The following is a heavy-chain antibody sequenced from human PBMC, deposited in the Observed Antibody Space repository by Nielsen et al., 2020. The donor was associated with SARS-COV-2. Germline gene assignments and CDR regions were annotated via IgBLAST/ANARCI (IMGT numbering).Heavy chain of an antibody. J-gene: IGHJ4*02. Sequence: GGSLRLSCAASGFTFSSYDMHWVRQATGKGLEWVSAIGTAGDTYYPGSVKGRFTISRENAKNSLYLQMNSLRAGDTAVYYCARIDYEPYTFDYWGQGTLVTVSS. CDR1: GFTFSSYD. CDR2: IGTAGDT. CDR3: ARIDYEPYTFDY. V-gene: IGHV3-13*01. D-gene: IGHD4-17*01.